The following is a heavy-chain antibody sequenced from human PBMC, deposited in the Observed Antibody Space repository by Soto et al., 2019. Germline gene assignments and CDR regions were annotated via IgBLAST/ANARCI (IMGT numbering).Heavy chain of an antibody. CDR1: GYSISSGYY. Sequence: PSETLSLTCAVSGYSISSGYYWGWIRQPPGKGLEWIGSIYHSGSTYYNPSLKSRVTISVDTSKNQFSLKLSSVTAADTAVYYCARVRDSSGYYYGKDWYFDLWGRGTLVTV. J-gene: IGHJ2*01. CDR3: ARVRDSSGYYYGKDWYFDL. V-gene: IGHV4-38-2*01. CDR2: IYHSGST. D-gene: IGHD3-22*01.